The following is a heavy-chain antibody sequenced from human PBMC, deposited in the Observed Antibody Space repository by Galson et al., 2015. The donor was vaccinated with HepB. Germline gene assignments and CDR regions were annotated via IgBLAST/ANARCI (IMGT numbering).Heavy chain of an antibody. D-gene: IGHD6-13*01. CDR1: GFIFADYA. J-gene: IGHJ4*02. CDR3: SSLMPDDVVAAATFDY. V-gene: IGHV3-49*04. Sequence: SLRLSCAASGFIFADYAMTWVRQAPGKGLEWVSFIRSKVYGGTTEYAASVKGRFTMSRDDSKSIAYLQMNSLKTEDTAVYYCSSLMPDDVVAAATFDYWGQGTRVT. CDR2: IRSKVYGGTT.